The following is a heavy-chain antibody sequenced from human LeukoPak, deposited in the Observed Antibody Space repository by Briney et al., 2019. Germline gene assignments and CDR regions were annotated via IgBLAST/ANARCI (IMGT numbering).Heavy chain of an antibody. V-gene: IGHV4-59*08. CDR2: IYYSGST. CDR3: ARQSSSWFYYFDY. Sequence: PSETLSLTCTVSGGSISSYYWSWIRQPPGKGLEWIGYIYYSGSTNYNPSLKSRVTISVDTSKNQFSLKLSSVTAADTAVYYCARQSSSWFYYFDYWGQGTLVTVSS. J-gene: IGHJ4*02. D-gene: IGHD6-13*01. CDR1: GGSISSYY.